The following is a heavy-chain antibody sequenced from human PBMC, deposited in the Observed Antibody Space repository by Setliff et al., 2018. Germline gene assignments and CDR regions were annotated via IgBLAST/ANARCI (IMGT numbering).Heavy chain of an antibody. CDR1: GDSMNSGVYY. Sequence: SETLSLTCKVSGDSMNSGVYYWAWIRQPPGKGLERIGRIYYSGTTYYNPSLKSPVTISIDTSKNQFSLKLSSVTAADTAIYYCARHDARGYYYYMDVWGEGTTVTVSS. V-gene: IGHV4-39*01. CDR3: ARHDARGYYYYMDV. D-gene: IGHD3-10*01. CDR2: IYYSGTT. J-gene: IGHJ6*03.